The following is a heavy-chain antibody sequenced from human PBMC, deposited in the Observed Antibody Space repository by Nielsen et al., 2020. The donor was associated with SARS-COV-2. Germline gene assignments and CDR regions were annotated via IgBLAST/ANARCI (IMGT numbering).Heavy chain of an antibody. J-gene: IGHJ4*02. Sequence: ASVPVSCQASGYTFTSYGLSWVRQAPGQGLAWMGWISAYNGNKHYAQKLQGRVTRTTHTSTRTAYMELRSLRSDDTAVYYCARVRKRSGYDFDYWGQGTLVTVSS. CDR2: ISAYNGNK. V-gene: IGHV1-18*01. CDR1: GYTFTSYG. D-gene: IGHD5-12*01. CDR3: ARVRKRSGYDFDY.